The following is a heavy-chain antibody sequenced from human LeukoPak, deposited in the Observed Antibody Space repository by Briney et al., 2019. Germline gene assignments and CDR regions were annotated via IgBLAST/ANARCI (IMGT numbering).Heavy chain of an antibody. D-gene: IGHD3-22*01. V-gene: IGHV3-23*01. CDR3: VTFYYDSSGSYVHY. CDR1: GFAVSSNY. CDR2: IRGSGGST. Sequence: GGSLRLSCAASGFAVSSNYMSWVRQAPGKGLESVSAIRGSGGSTYYADSVKGRFTISRDDSKSTLYLQMNSLRAEDTAVYHCVTFYYDSSGSYVHYWGQGTLVTVSS. J-gene: IGHJ4*02.